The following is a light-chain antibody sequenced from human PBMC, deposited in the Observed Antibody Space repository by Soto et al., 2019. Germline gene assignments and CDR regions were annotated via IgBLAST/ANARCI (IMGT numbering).Light chain of an antibody. CDR1: QSVNSY. J-gene: IGKJ2*02. Sequence: EIVLTQSPATLSLSPGESATLSCRASQSVNSYLAWYQRKPGQAPRLLIYDASNRATGIPARFSGSGSGTDFTLTITSLEPEDSAVYYCQQRSNWPRGTFGQGTKLEIK. CDR2: DAS. CDR3: QQRSNWPRGT. V-gene: IGKV3-11*01.